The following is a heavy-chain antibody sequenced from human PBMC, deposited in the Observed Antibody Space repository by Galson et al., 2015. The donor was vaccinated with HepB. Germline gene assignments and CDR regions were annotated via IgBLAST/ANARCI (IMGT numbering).Heavy chain of an antibody. Sequence: SLRLSCAASGFSFGNYAMSWVRQAPGKGLEWVSGISGGDDSTYYPASVRGRFTISRDDSKNTLYLQMNSLRAEDTAVYYCAKVWIGTTRYFDYWGQGTLVTVSS. CDR1: GFSFGNYA. CDR3: AKVWIGTTRYFDY. J-gene: IGHJ4*02. D-gene: IGHD3-3*01. CDR2: ISGGDDST. V-gene: IGHV3-23*01.